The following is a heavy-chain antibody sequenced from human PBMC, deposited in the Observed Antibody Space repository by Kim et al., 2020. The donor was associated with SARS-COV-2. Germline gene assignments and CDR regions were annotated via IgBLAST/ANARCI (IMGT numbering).Heavy chain of an antibody. CDR3: ARLRYYYGSGRPYYFDY. J-gene: IGHJ4*02. Sequence: LKSRVTISVDTSKNQFSLKLSSVTAADTAVYYCARLRYYYGSGRPYYFDYWGQGTLVTVSS. V-gene: IGHV4-39*01. D-gene: IGHD3-10*01.